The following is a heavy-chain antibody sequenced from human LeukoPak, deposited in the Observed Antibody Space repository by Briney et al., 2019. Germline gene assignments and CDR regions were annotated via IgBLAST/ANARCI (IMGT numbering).Heavy chain of an antibody. CDR3: ARAGIAAAGGAFDI. CDR2: IYYSGST. D-gene: IGHD6-13*01. Sequence: PSETLSLTCTVSGGSISSYYWSWIRQPPGKGLEWIGYIYYSGSTNYNPSLKSRVTISVDTSKNQFSLKLSSVTAADTAVYYCARAGIAAAGGAFDIWGQGTTVTVSS. J-gene: IGHJ3*02. V-gene: IGHV4-59*01. CDR1: GGSISSYY.